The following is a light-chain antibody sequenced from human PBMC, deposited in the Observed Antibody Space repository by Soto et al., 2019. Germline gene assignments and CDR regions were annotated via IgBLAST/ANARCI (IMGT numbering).Light chain of an antibody. Sequence: IQRTQSASSLSASVGYSVTITCRASQGISSWLAWYQQKPEQAPKSLIYGASTLQSGVPSRFSGSGSGTDFTLTISSLQPEDFGTYYCQQYSSFTPTFGQGTRLEIK. CDR2: GAS. V-gene: IGKV1D-16*01. CDR1: QGISSW. CDR3: QQYSSFTPT. J-gene: IGKJ5*01.